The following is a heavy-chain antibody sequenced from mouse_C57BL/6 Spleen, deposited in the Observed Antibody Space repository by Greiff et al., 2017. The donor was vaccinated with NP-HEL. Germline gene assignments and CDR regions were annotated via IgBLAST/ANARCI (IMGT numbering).Heavy chain of an antibody. D-gene: IGHD2-1*01. CDR2: IDPSDSYT. Sequence: VQLQQSGAELVMPGASVKLSCKASGYTFTSYWMHWVKQRPGQGLEWIGEIDPSDSYTNYNQKCKGKSTLTVDKSSSTAYMQLSSLTSEDSAVYYCARRGGNSYFDYWGQGTTLTVSS. J-gene: IGHJ2*01. CDR1: GYTFTSYW. V-gene: IGHV1-69*01. CDR3: ARRGGNSYFDY.